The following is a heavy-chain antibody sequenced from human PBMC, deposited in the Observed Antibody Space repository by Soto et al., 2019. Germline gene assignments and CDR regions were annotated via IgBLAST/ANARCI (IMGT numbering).Heavy chain of an antibody. CDR1: GFTIISYA. Sequence: GGSLRLSCAASGFTIISYAMSWVRQAPGKGLEWVSAISGSGGSTYHADSVKGRFTISRDNSKNTLYLQMNSLRAEDTAVYYCAKGVGATDYAPHLFDYWGQGTLVTVSS. CDR3: AKGVGATDYAPHLFDY. CDR2: ISGSGGST. D-gene: IGHD1-26*01. V-gene: IGHV3-23*01. J-gene: IGHJ4*02.